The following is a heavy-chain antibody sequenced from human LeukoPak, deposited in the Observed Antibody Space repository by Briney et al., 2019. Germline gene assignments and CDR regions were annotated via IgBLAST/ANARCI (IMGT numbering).Heavy chain of an antibody. J-gene: IGHJ4*02. Sequence: PSETLSLTCTVSGDSINNNNYYWGWIRQPPGKGLEWIGYIYYSGSTYYNPSLKSRVTISVDTSKNQFSLKLSSVTAADTAVYYCARGAYGSGSYYNGHWGQGTLVTVSS. CDR3: ARGAYGSGSYYNGH. CDR2: IYYSGST. V-gene: IGHV4-30-4*08. D-gene: IGHD3-10*01. CDR1: GDSINNNNYY.